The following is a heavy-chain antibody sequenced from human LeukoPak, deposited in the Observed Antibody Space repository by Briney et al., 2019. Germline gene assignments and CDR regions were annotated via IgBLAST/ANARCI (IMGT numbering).Heavy chain of an antibody. CDR2: ISSHNGNT. Sequence: ASVKDSCKVSGYTFTNYGISWVRPAPGQGLEWMGWISSHNGNTNYAQKFQDRVTMTTDTSTGTAYMELRSLRSDDTAVYYCGRDYRATGIILVFDYWGQGTLVTVPS. J-gene: IGHJ4*02. CDR1: GYTFTNYG. CDR3: GRDYRATGIILVFDY. V-gene: IGHV1-18*01. D-gene: IGHD1-26*01.